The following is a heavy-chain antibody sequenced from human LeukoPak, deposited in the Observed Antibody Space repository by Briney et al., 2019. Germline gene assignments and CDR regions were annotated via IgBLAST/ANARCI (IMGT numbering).Heavy chain of an antibody. J-gene: IGHJ4*02. V-gene: IGHV3-53*01. Sequence: PGGSLRLSYAASGFTVSSNYMSWVRQAPGKGLEWVSVIYSGGSTYYADSVKGRFTISRDNAKNSLYLQMNSLRVEDTAVYYCARAEGSGSSFDYWGQGTLVTVSS. D-gene: IGHD3-10*01. CDR1: GFTVSSNY. CDR2: IYSGGST. CDR3: ARAEGSGSSFDY.